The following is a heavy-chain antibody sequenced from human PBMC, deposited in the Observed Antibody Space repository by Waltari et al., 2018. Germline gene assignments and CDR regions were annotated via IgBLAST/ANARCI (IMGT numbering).Heavy chain of an antibody. V-gene: IGHV4-39*01. CDR1: GGSIRSSSYY. D-gene: IGHD2-21*01. Sequence: QLQLQESGPGLVKPSETLSLTCTVSGGSIRSSSYYWGWIRQPPGKGLEWIGSIYYSGSTYYNPSLKSRVTISVDTSKNQFSLKLSSVTAADTAVYYCARPGEDYYFDYWGQGTLVTVSS. J-gene: IGHJ4*02. CDR2: IYYSGST. CDR3: ARPGEDYYFDY.